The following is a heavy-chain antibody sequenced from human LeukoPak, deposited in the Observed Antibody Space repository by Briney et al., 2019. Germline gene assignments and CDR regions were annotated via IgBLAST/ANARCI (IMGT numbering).Heavy chain of an antibody. D-gene: IGHD5-12*01. CDR2: IKNDGSEK. J-gene: IGHJ4*02. CDR1: GFPFSTYW. CDR3: TRDSGLTGYDLLDY. Sequence: GGSLRLSCAASGFPFSTYWITWVRQAPGKGLEWVANIKNDGSEKNYVDSLKGRFTISRDNAENSLFLQMNSLRVEDTAIYYCTRDSGLTGYDLLDYWGQGTLVTVSS. V-gene: IGHV3-7*01.